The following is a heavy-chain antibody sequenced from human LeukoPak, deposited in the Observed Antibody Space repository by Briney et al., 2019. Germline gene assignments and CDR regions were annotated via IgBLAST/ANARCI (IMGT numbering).Heavy chain of an antibody. CDR2: INPNSGGT. CDR1: GYTFTGHY. CDR3: SGDYGFYSGLYYFDY. Sequence: GASVKVSCQASGYTFTGHYIHWVRQAPGQGLEWMGWINPNSGGTKYAQKFQGRVTMTRDTSISTAYMELSRLRSDDTAVYSCSGDYGFYSGLYYFDYWGQGTLVTVSS. D-gene: IGHD2-2*02. J-gene: IGHJ4*02. V-gene: IGHV1-2*02.